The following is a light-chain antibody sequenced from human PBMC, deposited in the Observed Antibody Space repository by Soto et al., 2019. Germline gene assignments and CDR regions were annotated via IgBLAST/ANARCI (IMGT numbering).Light chain of an antibody. Sequence: DIRMTQSPSSLSASVGDRVTISCRASQSITTYLNWYQQKPGKAPQLLIYAASTLRNGVPSRFSGSGSGTDFTLTISSLQPEDFATYYCHQSFTNLLYTFGQGTKADIK. CDR2: AAS. V-gene: IGKV1-39*01. CDR1: QSITTY. J-gene: IGKJ2*01. CDR3: HQSFTNLLYT.